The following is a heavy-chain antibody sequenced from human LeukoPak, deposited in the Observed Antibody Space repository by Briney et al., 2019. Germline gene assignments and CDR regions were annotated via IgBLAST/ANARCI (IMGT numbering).Heavy chain of an antibody. CDR1: AFTSISYA. CDR2: IISSGGRT. V-gene: IGHV3-23*01. D-gene: IGHD3-10*01. CDR3: AKGGDCGSGSPNRFDP. Sequence: GSLRLSCLASAFTSISYAMSWFRHPPGKGLDWVAAIISSGGRTYYADSVKGRFTISRDKSKITLYLQMNSLRAEYTAVYYCAKGGDCGSGSPNRFDPWGQGTLVTVSS. J-gene: IGHJ5*02.